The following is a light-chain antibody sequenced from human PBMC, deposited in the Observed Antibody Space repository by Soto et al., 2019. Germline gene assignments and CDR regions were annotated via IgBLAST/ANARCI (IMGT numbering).Light chain of an antibody. CDR1: ETITSY. CDR3: QQGYSNPIT. Sequence: DIQLTQSPSSLSASIGYRITIICLARETITSYLNWYQHKPGKAPKPLIYAASRLQSGVPSRFSGSGSGTDFTLTITSLQTENFETYYCQQGYSNPITVGQGTRLEIK. V-gene: IGKV1-39*01. J-gene: IGKJ5*01. CDR2: AAS.